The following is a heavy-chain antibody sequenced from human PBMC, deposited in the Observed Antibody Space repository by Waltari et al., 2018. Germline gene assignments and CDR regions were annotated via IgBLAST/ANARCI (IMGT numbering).Heavy chain of an antibody. Sequence: QVQLQQWGAGLLKPSETLSLTCAVYGGSFSGYYWSWIRQPPGKGLEWIGEINLSGSTNYNPSLKSRVTISVDTSKNQFSLKLSSVTAADTAVYYCARGRSYYGSGSSFDYWGQGTLVTVSS. CDR2: INLSGST. CDR3: ARGRSYYGSGSSFDY. J-gene: IGHJ4*02. CDR1: GGSFSGYY. D-gene: IGHD3-10*01. V-gene: IGHV4-34*01.